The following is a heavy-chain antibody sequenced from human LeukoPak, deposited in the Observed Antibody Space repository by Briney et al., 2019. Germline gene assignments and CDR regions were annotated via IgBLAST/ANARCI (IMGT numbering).Heavy chain of an antibody. CDR1: GYTFTSYG. D-gene: IGHD1-26*01. V-gene: IGHV1-18*01. CDR3: ARDRREGELTGDYYMDV. J-gene: IGHJ6*03. CDR2: ISAYNGNT. Sequence: ASVKVSCKASGYTFTSYGISWVRQAPGQGLEWMGWISAYNGNTNYAQKLQGRVTMTTDTSTSTAYMELRSLRSDDTAVYYCARDRREGELTGDYYMDVWGKGTTVTVSS.